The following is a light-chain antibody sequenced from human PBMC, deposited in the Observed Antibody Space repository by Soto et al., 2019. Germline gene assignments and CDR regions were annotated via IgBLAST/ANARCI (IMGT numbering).Light chain of an antibody. CDR1: QTISTY. CDR3: QQSNGIPYT. V-gene: IGKV1-39*01. CDR2: AAS. Sequence: DIQMTQSPSSLSASVGDRVTITCRASQTISTYLNWYQQKPGKAPKLPIYAASTWKSGVPSRFSSRRSETDFPLTINSLQTEDFATYYCQQSNGIPYTFGQETRLDNK. J-gene: IGKJ2*01.